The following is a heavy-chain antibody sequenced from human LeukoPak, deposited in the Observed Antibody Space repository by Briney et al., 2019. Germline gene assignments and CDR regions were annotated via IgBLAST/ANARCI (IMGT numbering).Heavy chain of an antibody. D-gene: IGHD3-22*01. J-gene: IGHJ4*02. CDR3: ARSFLAYYYDSSGSSWGGY. CDR1: GGTFSSYA. CDR2: IIPIFGTA. V-gene: IGHV1-69*05. Sequence: SVKVSCKASGGTFSSYAISWVRQAPGQGLEWMGGIIPIFGTANYAQKFQGRVTITTDESTSTAYMELSSLRSEDTAVYYCARSFLAYYYDSSGSSWGGYWGQGTLVTVSS.